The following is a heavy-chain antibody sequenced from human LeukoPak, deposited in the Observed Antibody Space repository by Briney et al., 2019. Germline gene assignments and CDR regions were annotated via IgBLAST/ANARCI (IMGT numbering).Heavy chain of an antibody. CDR2: INPNSGDT. CDR3: ARDQGPMNFDC. D-gene: IGHD3-22*01. V-gene: IGHV1-2*02. CDR1: GYTFSGHY. Sequence: ASVKVSCKASGYTFSGHYIHWFRQAPGQGLEWMGEINPNSGDTKYPQKFQGRVTMTRDTSISTVYMELSRLTSDDTAVYYCARDQGPMNFDCWGQGLLVTVP. J-gene: IGHJ4*02.